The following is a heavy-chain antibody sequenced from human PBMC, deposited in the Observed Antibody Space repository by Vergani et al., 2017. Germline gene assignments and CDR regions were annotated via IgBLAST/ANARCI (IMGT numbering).Heavy chain of an antibody. CDR2: IYHSGST. J-gene: IGHJ6*03. V-gene: IGHV4-30-2*01. Sequence: QLQLQESGSGLVKPSQTLSLTCAVSGGSISSGGYSWSWIRQPPGKGLEWIGYIYHSGSTYYNPSLKSRVTISVDRSKNQFSLKLSSVTAADTAVYYCARAQPYCSSTSCYNYYYYYYMDVWGKGPRSPSP. CDR3: ARAQPYCSSTSCYNYYYYYYMDV. CDR1: GGSISSGGYS. D-gene: IGHD2-2*01.